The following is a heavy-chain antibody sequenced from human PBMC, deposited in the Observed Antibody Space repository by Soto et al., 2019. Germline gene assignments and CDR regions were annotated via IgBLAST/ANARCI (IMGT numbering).Heavy chain of an antibody. V-gene: IGHV3-66*01. D-gene: IGHD6-19*01. CDR3: ARDSRSSGWFNAFDI. J-gene: IGHJ3*02. Sequence: GGSLRLSCAASGFTVSSNYMSWVRQAPGKGLEWVSVISSGGTPYYADSVKGRFTMSRDNSKNTLSLQMRSLRAEDTAVYYCARDSRSSGWFNAFDIWGQGTMVTVSS. CDR2: ISSGGTP. CDR1: GFTVSSNY.